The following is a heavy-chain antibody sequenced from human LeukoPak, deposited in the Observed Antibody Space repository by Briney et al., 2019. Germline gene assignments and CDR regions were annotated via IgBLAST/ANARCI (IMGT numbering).Heavy chain of an antibody. CDR2: IYGGGGI. CDR3: TGPPNGVFFT. CDR1: GFTVSNNY. Sequence: GGSLRLSCAVSGFTVSNNYMSWVRQAPGKGLEWVSLIYGGGGIRYADSVKGRFIISRDNSKNSLYLQINSLRAEDTAVYYCTGPPNGVFFTWGQGTLVTVSS. D-gene: IGHD4-17*01. V-gene: IGHV3-66*01. J-gene: IGHJ4*02.